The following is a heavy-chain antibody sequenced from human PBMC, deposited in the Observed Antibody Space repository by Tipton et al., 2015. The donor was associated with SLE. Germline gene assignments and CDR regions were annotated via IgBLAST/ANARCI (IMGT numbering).Heavy chain of an antibody. V-gene: IGHV3-53*05. Sequence: SLRLSCATSGFTVSANYMSWVRQAPGKGLEWVSVIYSTGDTYYTDSVKGRFTISRDISKNTLYLQMNSLRAEDSAVYYCASELLRNYFSAWGPDYWGQGTLVTVSA. CDR2: IYSTGDT. J-gene: IGHJ4*02. D-gene: IGHD6-19*01. CDR3: ASELLRNYFSAWGPDY. CDR1: GFTVSANY.